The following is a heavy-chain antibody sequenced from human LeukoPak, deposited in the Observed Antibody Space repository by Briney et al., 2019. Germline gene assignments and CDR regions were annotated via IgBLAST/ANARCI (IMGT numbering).Heavy chain of an antibody. J-gene: IGHJ6*03. V-gene: IGHV4-34*01. CDR2: INHSGST. CDR3: ARLGYCSSTSCLYYYYYYMDV. CDR1: GGSFSGYY. Sequence: SETLSLTCAVYGGSFSGYYWSWIRQPPGKGLEWIGEINHSGSTNYNPPLKSRVTISVDTSKNQFSLKLSSVTAADTAVYYCARLGYCSSTSCLYYYYYYMDVWGKGTTVTVSS. D-gene: IGHD2-2*01.